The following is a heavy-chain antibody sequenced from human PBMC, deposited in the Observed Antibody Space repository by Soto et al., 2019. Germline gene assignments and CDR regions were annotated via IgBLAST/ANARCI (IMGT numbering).Heavy chain of an antibody. CDR2: INHSGST. D-gene: IGHD2-15*01. CDR3: ARWGCSGGSCPYYYYYYGMDV. Sequence: SETLSLTCAVYGGSFSGYYWSWIRQPPGKGLEWIGEINHSGSTNYNPSLKSRVTISVDTSKNQFSLKLGSVTAADTAVYYCARWGCSGGSCPYYYYYYGMDVWGQGTTVTVSS. V-gene: IGHV4-34*01. CDR1: GGSFSGYY. J-gene: IGHJ6*02.